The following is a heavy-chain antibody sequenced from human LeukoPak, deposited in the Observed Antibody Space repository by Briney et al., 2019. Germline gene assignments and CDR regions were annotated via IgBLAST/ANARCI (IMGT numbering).Heavy chain of an antibody. J-gene: IGHJ4*02. CDR1: GFTFSSYA. CDR2: ISYDGSNK. V-gene: IGHV3-30-3*01. CDR3: ARLEMASNY. D-gene: IGHD5-24*01. Sequence: PGRSLRLSCAASGFTFSSYAMHWVRQAPGKGLEGVAVISYDGSNKYYADSVKGRCTISRDNSKNTLYLQINSLRAEDTAVYYCARLEMASNYWGQGTLVTVSS.